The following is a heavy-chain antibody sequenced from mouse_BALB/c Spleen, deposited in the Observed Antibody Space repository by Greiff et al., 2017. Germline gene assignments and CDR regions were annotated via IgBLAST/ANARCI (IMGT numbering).Heavy chain of an antibody. Sequence: EVMLVESGPGLVKPSQSLSLTCTVTGYSITSDYAWNWIRQFPGNKLEWMGYISYSGSTSYNPSLKSRISITRDTSKNQFFLQLNSVTTEDTATYYCARGGLRQGFGYWGQGTLVTVSA. CDR2: ISYSGST. J-gene: IGHJ3*01. D-gene: IGHD2-4*01. CDR1: GYSITSDYA. V-gene: IGHV3-2*02. CDR3: ARGGLRQGFGY.